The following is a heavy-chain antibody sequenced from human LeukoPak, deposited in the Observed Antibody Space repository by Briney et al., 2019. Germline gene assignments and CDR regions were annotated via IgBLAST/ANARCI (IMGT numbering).Heavy chain of an antibody. CDR1: GGSFSGYY. D-gene: IGHD3-10*01. CDR2: INHSGST. V-gene: IGHV4-34*01. CDR3: ARSPARVLGVIVRFDP. J-gene: IGHJ5*02. Sequence: SETLSLTCAVYGGSFSGYYWSWIRQPPGKGLEWIGEINHSGSTNYNPSLKSRVTISVDTSKNQFSLKLSSVTAADTAVYYCARSPARVLGVIVRFDPWGQGTLVTVSS.